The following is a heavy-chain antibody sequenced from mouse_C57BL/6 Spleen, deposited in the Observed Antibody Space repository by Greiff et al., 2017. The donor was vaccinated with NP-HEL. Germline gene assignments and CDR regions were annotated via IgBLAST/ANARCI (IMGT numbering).Heavy chain of an antibody. V-gene: IGHV1-82*01. CDR2: IYPGDGDT. CDR3: ARRSYDYDGYFDV. D-gene: IGHD2-4*01. J-gene: IGHJ1*03. Sequence: VQLVESGPELVKPGASVKISCKASGYAFSSSWMNWVKQRPGKGLEWIGRIYPGDGDTNYNGKFKGKATLTADKSSSTAYMQLSSLTSEDSAVYFCARRSYDYDGYFDVWGTGTTVTVSS. CDR1: GYAFSSSW.